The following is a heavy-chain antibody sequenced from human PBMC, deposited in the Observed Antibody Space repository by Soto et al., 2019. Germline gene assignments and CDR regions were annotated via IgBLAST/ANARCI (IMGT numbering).Heavy chain of an antibody. CDR1: GGSISSYY. CDR2: IYYSGST. Sequence: SETLSLTCTVSGGSISSYYWSWIRQPPGKGLEWIGYIYYSGSTNYNPSLKSRVTISVDTSKNQFSLKLTSVTAADTAVYYCAKDGYYGSGSYLSWFDPWGQGTLVTVSS. CDR3: AKDGYYGSGSYLSWFDP. D-gene: IGHD3-10*01. V-gene: IGHV4-59*01. J-gene: IGHJ5*02.